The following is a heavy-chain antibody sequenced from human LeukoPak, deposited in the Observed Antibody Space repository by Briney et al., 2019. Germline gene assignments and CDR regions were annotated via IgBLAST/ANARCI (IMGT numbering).Heavy chain of an antibody. J-gene: IGHJ3*02. D-gene: IGHD6-25*01. CDR2: IRQDGSEK. Sequence: GGSLRLSCAASGFTFSSYGMHWVRQAPGKGLEWVANIRQDGSEKHYLDSVKGQITISRDNAKNSLYLQMNSLRVEDTAVYFCARWGSELPDDAFDIWGQGTMVTVSS. V-gene: IGHV3-7*01. CDR3: ARWGSELPDDAFDI. CDR1: GFTFSSYG.